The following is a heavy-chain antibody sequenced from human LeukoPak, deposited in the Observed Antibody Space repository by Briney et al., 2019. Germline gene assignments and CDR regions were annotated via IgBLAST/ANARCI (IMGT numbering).Heavy chain of an antibody. V-gene: IGHV3-9*01. CDR3: AKDMNSYGSGSSYNPWGPFDS. D-gene: IGHD3-10*01. J-gene: IGHJ4*02. CDR1: GFTFDNYA. Sequence: SLSFSGAASGFTFDNYAMHWFGQAPGKGLKWVSGIAWNSGNTGFADSVKGRFTISRDNAENSLYLQMNSLTPEDTACYFCAKDMNSYGSGSSYNPWGPFDSWGQGTLVTVSS. CDR2: IAWNSGNT.